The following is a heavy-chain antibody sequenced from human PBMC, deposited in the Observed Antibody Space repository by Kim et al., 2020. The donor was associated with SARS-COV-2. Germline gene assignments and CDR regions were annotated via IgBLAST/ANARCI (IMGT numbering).Heavy chain of an antibody. D-gene: IGHD6-13*01. Sequence: GGSLRLSCEASGFTFSLHHMHWVRQIEGRGLEWIAAIGSAGDSFYPGSVKGRFTISRENAGNSIHLQMNNLRAGDTAVYFCARGVRGYSSSWYIFDSWG. CDR3: ARGVRGYSSSWYIFDS. CDR1: GFTFSLHH. J-gene: IGHJ5*01. V-gene: IGHV3-13*01. CDR2: IGSAGDS.